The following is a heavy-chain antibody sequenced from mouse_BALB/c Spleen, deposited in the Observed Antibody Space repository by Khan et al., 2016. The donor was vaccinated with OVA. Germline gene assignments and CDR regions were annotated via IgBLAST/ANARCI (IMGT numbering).Heavy chain of an antibody. CDR3: ARLEDI. D-gene: IGHD1-3*01. J-gene: IGHJ2*01. CDR2: IWAGGST. Sequence: QVQLQQSGPGLVAPSQSLSITCTVSGFSLTRYGVHWVRQPPGKGMEWLGVIWAGGSTNYTSALMARLNSSKDNSKSQVFLKMNSLQTDDTASYYCARLEDIWGQGTTLTVSS. V-gene: IGHV2-9*02. CDR1: GFSLTRYG.